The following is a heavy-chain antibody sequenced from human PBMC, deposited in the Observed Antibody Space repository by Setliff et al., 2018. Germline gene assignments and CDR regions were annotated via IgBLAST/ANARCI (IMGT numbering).Heavy chain of an antibody. CDR2: IYYSGST. J-gene: IGHJ6*02. Sequence: SETLSLTCTVSGGSISSHYWSWIRQPPGKGLEWIGSIYYSGSTNYTPSLKSRVTISVDTSKNQFSLKLSSVTAADTVVYYCASQGFSHYYYYYGMDVWGQGTTVTVSS. CDR3: ASQGFSHYYYYYGMDV. V-gene: IGHV4-59*08. CDR1: GGSISSHY.